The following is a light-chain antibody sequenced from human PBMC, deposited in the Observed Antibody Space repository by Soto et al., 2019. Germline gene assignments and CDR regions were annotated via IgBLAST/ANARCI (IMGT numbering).Light chain of an antibody. CDR1: QDISNY. J-gene: IGKJ2*01. CDR2: DAS. V-gene: IGKV1-33*01. Sequence: DIQMTQSPSSLSASVGDRVTITCQASQDISNYLNWYQQKPGKAPKLLIYDASNLETGVPSRFNGSGSGTEFPFTIRSLQPEDIATYYCQQYDNLPPYPFGQGTKLEIK. CDR3: QQYDNLPPYP.